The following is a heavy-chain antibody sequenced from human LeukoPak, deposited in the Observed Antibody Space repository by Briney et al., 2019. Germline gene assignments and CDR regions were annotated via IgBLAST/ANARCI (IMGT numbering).Heavy chain of an antibody. CDR3: AGLQGTYASGWYHFDS. Sequence: GESLKISCKGSGYIFTSYWISWVRQMPGKGLEWMGRIDPSDSYTKFSPSFQGHVTMSADKSISTAFLQWSSLKASDTAMYYCAGLQGTYASGWYHFDSWGQGTLVTVSS. V-gene: IGHV5-10-1*01. D-gene: IGHD6-19*01. CDR2: IDPSDSYT. J-gene: IGHJ4*02. CDR1: GYIFTSYW.